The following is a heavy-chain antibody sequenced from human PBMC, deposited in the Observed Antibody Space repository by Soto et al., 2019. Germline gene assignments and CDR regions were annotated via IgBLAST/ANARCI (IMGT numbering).Heavy chain of an antibody. CDR3: VKDQPALEY. V-gene: IGHV3-64D*06. Sequence: EVQLVESGGGLVQPGGSLRLTCSASGFTFSDYAMHWVRQAPGKGLEYVSVIRSDGDMIYYVASVKVRFTISRDNYKNTLFLPMNSLRPDDTAMYYCVKDQPALEYWGHGTLVSVSS. J-gene: IGHJ4*01. CDR2: IRSDGDMI. CDR1: GFTFSDYA.